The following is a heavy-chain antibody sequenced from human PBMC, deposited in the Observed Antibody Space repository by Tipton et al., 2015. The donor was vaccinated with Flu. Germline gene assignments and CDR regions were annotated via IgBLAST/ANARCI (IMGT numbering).Heavy chain of an antibody. CDR2: IYYSGTT. J-gene: IGHJ5*02. D-gene: IGHD3-9*01. V-gene: IGHV4-39*07. CDR3: AKEGSYNILTNYYNKGVDP. CDR1: GGSISSYTYY. Sequence: TLSLTCTVSGGSISSYTYYWGWFRQSPGTGLEWIGSIYYSGTTYYNPSLKSRATMSIDTSKNQFSLKVTSVTAADTAVYYCAKEGSYNILTNYYNKGVDPWGQGTLVIVSS.